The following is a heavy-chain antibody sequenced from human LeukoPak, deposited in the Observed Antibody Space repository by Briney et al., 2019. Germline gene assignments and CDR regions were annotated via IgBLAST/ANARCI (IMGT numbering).Heavy chain of an antibody. CDR3: ARGSAPGSRSQYYYYMDV. Sequence: GGSLRLSCGVSGFTVSRKSMSGVRQAPGKGVEWVSLFYSDNTHYSDSVKGRSTTSRDNSTNTLYLQMSSLRDEETAVYYSARGSAPGSRSQYYYYMDVWGKGTTVTISS. D-gene: IGHD3-10*01. CDR1: GFTVSRKS. CDR2: FYSDNT. J-gene: IGHJ6*03. V-gene: IGHV3-53*01.